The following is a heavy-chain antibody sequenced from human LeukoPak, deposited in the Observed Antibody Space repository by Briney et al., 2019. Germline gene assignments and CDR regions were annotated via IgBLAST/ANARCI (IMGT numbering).Heavy chain of an antibody. CDR2: IFFSGTT. CDR1: GVSISSGGHY. J-gene: IGHJ4*02. D-gene: IGHD6-19*01. V-gene: IGHV4-31*03. Sequence: SETLSLTCNVSGVSISSGGHYWSWIRQHPGEGLEWIGYIFFSGTTHYNPTLENRVTIFRDTSKNQFSLDLKSVTAADMAVYYRAKHRWNSRAWYRFPGMTAFEFWGQGVLVSVSS. CDR3: AKHRWNSRAWYRFPGMTAFEF.